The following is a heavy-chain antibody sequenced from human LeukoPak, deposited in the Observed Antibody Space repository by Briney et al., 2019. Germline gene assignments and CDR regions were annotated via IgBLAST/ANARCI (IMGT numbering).Heavy chain of an antibody. CDR1: GFTFSSYA. D-gene: IGHD2-2*01. CDR2: ISYDGSNK. V-gene: IGHV3-30*04. J-gene: IGHJ3*02. Sequence: GGSLRLSCAASGFTFSSYAMHWVRQAPGKGLEWVAVISYDGSNKYYADSVKGRFTISRDNPKNTLYLQMNSLRAEDTAVYYCARGSYCSSTSCYGVDAFDIWGQGTMVTVSS. CDR3: ARGSYCSSTSCYGVDAFDI.